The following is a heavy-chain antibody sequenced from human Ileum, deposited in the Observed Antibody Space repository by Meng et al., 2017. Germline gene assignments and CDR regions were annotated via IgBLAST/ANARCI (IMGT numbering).Heavy chain of an antibody. CDR1: VGSIESNNW. V-gene: IGHV4-4*02. J-gene: IGHJ2*01. CDR3: ARADYVRYFDL. D-gene: IGHD3-10*02. CDR2: VYHSGST. Sequence: VQWRESGPGRVKPSETLARTCAASVGSIESNNWWTWIRQPPGQGLEWIGEVYHSGSTHYNPSLQSRVTISIDNSKNRFSLSLNSVTAADTAIYYCARADYVRYFDLWGRGTLVTVSS.